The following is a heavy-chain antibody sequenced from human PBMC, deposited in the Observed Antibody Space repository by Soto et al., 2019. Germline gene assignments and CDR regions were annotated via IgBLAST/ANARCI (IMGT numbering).Heavy chain of an antibody. D-gene: IGHD4-17*01. CDR1: GGSISSYY. CDR3: ARHYGDYPFFFAY. V-gene: IGHV4-59*01. CDR2: VYYRGST. Sequence: PSETLSLTCTVSGGSISSYYWSWIRKPPGKGLEWIGYVYYRGSTNYNPSLKSRVTISVDTSKNQFSLKLSSVTAADTAVYYCARHYGDYPFFFAYWGQGALVTVSS. J-gene: IGHJ4*02.